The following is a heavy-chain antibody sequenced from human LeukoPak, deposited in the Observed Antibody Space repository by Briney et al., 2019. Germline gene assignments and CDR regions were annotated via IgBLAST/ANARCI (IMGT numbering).Heavy chain of an antibody. CDR3: ATNGGGDSGYGNFDY. V-gene: IGHV3-9*01. D-gene: IGHD5-12*01. CDR2: ISWNSDTI. Sequence: GRSLRLSCAVSGFTFDDYAMHWVRQVPGKGLEWVSGISWNSDTIVFADSVKGRFTISRDNAKNSLYLQMNRLRAEDTALYYCATNGGGDSGYGNFDYWGQGTLVTVSS. J-gene: IGHJ4*02. CDR1: GFTFDDYA.